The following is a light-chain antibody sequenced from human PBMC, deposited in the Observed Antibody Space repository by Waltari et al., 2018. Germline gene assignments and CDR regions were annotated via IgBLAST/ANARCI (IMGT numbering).Light chain of an antibody. V-gene: IGLV2-11*01. CDR2: DVS. CDR3: CSFAGSFLWV. J-gene: IGLJ3*02. Sequence: VSWYQQHPGEAPKLMISDVSKRPSGVPDRFSGSKSGNTASLTISGLQAEDEADYYCCSFAGSFLWVFGGGTKLTVL.